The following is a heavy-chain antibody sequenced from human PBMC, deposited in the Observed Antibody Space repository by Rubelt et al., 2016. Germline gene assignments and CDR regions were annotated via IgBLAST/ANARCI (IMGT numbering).Heavy chain of an antibody. J-gene: IGHJ4*02. Sequence: EVQLVESGGGVVQPGGSLRLSCAASGFTFDDYAMHWVRQAPGKGLEWVSLISGDGGSTYYADSVKGRFTISRDNSKNSLYLQMNSLRTEDTALYYWARDSDAVVDWGQGTLVTVSS. D-gene: IGHD2-15*01. CDR2: ISGDGGST. CDR3: ARDSDAVVD. CDR1: GFTFDDYA. V-gene: IGHV3-43*02.